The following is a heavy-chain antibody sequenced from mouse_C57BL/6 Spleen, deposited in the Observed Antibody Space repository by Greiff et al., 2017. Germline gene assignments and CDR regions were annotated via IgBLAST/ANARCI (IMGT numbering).Heavy chain of an antibody. CDR2: IYPGDGDT. V-gene: IGHV1-80*01. Sequence: VQLQQSGAELVKPGASVKISCKASGYAFSSYWMNWVKQRPGKGLEWIGQIYPGDGDTNYNGKFKGKATLTADKSSSTAYMQLSSLTSADSAVYFCARRWPRGSYYFDDWGQGTTLTVSS. CDR1: GYAFSSYW. J-gene: IGHJ2*01. D-gene: IGHD2-3*01. CDR3: ARRWPRGSYYFDD.